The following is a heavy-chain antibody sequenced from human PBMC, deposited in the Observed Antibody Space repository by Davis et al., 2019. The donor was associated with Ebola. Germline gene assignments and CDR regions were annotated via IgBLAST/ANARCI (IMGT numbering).Heavy chain of an antibody. CDR3: ATTQWLREFDN. CDR2: ISSSSSYI. D-gene: IGHD6-19*01. Sequence: GESLKISCRASGFIFSNDWMNWVRQAPGKGLEWVSSISSSSSYIYYADSVRGRFIISRDKSNNTLYLEMNSLRVDDTAVYYCATTQWLREFDNWGQGTLVTVSS. J-gene: IGHJ4*02. V-gene: IGHV3-21*04. CDR1: GFIFSNDW.